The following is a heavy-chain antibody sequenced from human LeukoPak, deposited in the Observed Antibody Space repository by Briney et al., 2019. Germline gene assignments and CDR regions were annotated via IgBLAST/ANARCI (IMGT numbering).Heavy chain of an antibody. V-gene: IGHV3-30-3*01. J-gene: IGHJ4*02. D-gene: IGHD3-9*01. CDR3: ARDVLRYFDWLGEPHDY. CDR2: ISYDGSNK. CDR1: GFTFSSYA. Sequence: GGSLRLSCAASGFTFSSYAMHWVRQAPGKGLEWVAVISYDGSNKYYADSVKGRFTISRDNSKNTLYLQMNSLRAEDTAVYYCARDVLRYFDWLGEPHDYWGQGTLVTVSS.